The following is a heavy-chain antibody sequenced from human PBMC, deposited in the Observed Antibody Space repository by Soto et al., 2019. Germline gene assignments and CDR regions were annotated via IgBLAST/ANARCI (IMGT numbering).Heavy chain of an antibody. CDR1: GYTFTSYD. CDR3: ARSLKVLRASDY. J-gene: IGHJ4*02. D-gene: IGHD4-17*01. CDR2: MNPNSGNT. V-gene: IGHV1-8*01. Sequence: ASVKVSCKASGYTFTSYDINWVRQATGQGLEWMGWMNPNSGNTGYAQKFQGRVTMTRNTSISTAYMELSSLRSEDTAVYYCARSLKVLRASDYWGQGTLVTVSS.